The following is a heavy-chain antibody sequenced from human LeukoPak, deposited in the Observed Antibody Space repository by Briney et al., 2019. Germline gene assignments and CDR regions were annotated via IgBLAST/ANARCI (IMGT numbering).Heavy chain of an antibody. D-gene: IGHD3-10*01. Sequence: GRSLRLSCAASGFTFSSYAMHWVRQAPGKGLEWVAVISYDGSNKYYADSVKGRFTISRDNSKNTLYLQMNSLRAEDTAVYYCARDLLYYYGSGSYYADYYYGMDVWGQGTTVTVSS. CDR2: ISYDGSNK. J-gene: IGHJ6*02. CDR3: ARDLLYYYGSGSYYADYYYGMDV. CDR1: GFTFSSYA. V-gene: IGHV3-30-3*01.